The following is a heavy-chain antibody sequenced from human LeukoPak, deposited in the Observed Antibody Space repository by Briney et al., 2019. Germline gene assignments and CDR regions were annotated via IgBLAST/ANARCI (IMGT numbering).Heavy chain of an antibody. CDR1: GFTFSTYW. Sequence: GGSLRLSCAASGFTFSTYWMHWVRQAPGKGLVWASRINTDGSNTNYADSVKGRFTISRDNAENTLYLQMNSLRAEDTAVYYCARAEDCSSTSCPRAFDIWGQGTMVTVSS. CDR2: INTDGSNT. CDR3: ARAEDCSSTSCPRAFDI. V-gene: IGHV3-74*01. D-gene: IGHD2-2*01. J-gene: IGHJ3*02.